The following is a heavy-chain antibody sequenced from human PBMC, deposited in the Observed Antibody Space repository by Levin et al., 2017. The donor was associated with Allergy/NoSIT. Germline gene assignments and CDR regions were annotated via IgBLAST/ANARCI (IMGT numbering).Heavy chain of an antibody. D-gene: IGHD5-12*01. Sequence: GESLKISCQGSGYSFTNYWITWVRQMPGKGLEWMGKIDPRDSYTNYRPSFQGPVTISADQSLSTAFLQWRSLKASDNALHFCARDEGAYDFFDYWGQGTLVTVSS. V-gene: IGHV5-10-1*01. CDR2: IDPRDSYT. CDR1: GYSFTNYW. J-gene: IGHJ4*02. CDR3: ARDEGAYDFFDY.